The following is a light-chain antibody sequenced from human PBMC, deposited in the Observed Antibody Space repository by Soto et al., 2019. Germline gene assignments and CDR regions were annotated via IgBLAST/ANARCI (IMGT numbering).Light chain of an antibody. V-gene: IGKV3-15*01. J-gene: IGKJ3*01. Sequence: EIVMTQSPATLSVSPGERATLSCRASQSVSSNLAWYQHKPGQAPRLLIFGASSRASGIPARFSASGSGTEFTLTISSLQSEDFAVYYCQHYNNWPFAFGTGTKVDIK. CDR1: QSVSSN. CDR2: GAS. CDR3: QHYNNWPFA.